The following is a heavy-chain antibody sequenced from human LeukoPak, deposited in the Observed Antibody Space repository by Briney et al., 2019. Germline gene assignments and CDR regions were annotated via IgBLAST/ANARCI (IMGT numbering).Heavy chain of an antibody. V-gene: IGHV4-34*01. CDR1: GGSFSGYY. J-gene: IGHJ4*02. Sequence: SETLSLTCAVYGGSFSGYYWSWIRQPPGKGLEWIGEINHSGSTNYNPSLKSRVTISVDTSKNQFSLKLSSVTAADTAVYYYARGKTVAGTIGGVNYWGQGTLVTVSS. CDR3: ARGKTVAGTIGGVNY. CDR2: INHSGST. D-gene: IGHD6-19*01.